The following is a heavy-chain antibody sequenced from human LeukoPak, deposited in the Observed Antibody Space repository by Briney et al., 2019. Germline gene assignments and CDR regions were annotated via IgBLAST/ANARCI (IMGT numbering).Heavy chain of an antibody. CDR3: ARDRVGVNFDY. J-gene: IGHJ4*02. D-gene: IGHD1-26*01. V-gene: IGHV3-48*01. CDR1: GFTFSSYS. Sequence: GGSLRLSCAASGFTFSSYSMNWVRQAPGKGLEWVSYISSSSSSIYFADSVKGRFTISRDNAKNSLFLQMDSLRAEDTAVHYCARDRVGVNFDYWGQGTLVTVSS. CDR2: ISSSSSSI.